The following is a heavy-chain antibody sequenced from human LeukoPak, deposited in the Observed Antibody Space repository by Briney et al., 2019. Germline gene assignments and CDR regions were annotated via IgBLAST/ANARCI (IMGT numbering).Heavy chain of an antibody. D-gene: IGHD7-27*01. CDR3: ARHWDRIYAYRDGNY. J-gene: IGHJ4*02. Sequence: PGGSLRLSRAASGFTFSNYWMNWVRQAPGKGLEWVANIKEDGSEKYYVDSVKGRFTISRDNAKNSLYLQMNSLRVEDMGVYYCARHWDRIYAYRDGNYWGQGALVTVSS. CDR1: GFTFSNYW. CDR2: IKEDGSEK. V-gene: IGHV3-7*01.